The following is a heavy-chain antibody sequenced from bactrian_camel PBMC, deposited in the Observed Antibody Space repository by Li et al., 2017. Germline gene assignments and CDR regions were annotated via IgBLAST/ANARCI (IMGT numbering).Heavy chain of an antibody. V-gene: IGHV3-3*01. CDR1: EYTYKFCV. J-gene: IGHJ4*01. Sequence: HVQLVESGRESVQAGGSTRLTCQSSEYTYKFCVGWFRQAPGKEREGVAVIGNDDATEYADSVKGRFTISRGGAKNTVYLQMNSLKPEDTAMYYCAADRMACLRPSVQLAAYNFWGQGTQVTVS. CDR3: AADRMACLRPSVQLAAYNF. CDR2: IGNDDAT.